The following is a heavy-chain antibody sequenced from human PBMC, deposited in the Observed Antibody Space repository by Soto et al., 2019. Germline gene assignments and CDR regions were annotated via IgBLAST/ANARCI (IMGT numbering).Heavy chain of an antibody. CDR3: ARLFSGYSYGFNYYYYYMDV. CDR2: IYPGDSDT. Sequence: GESLKISCKGSGYSFTSYWIGWVRQMPGKGLELMGIIYPGDSDTRYSSSFRGQVTISADKSISTAYLQWSSLKASDTAMYYFARLFSGYSYGFNYYYYYMDVWGKGTTVTVSS. CDR1: GYSFTSYW. V-gene: IGHV5-51*01. J-gene: IGHJ6*03. D-gene: IGHD5-18*01.